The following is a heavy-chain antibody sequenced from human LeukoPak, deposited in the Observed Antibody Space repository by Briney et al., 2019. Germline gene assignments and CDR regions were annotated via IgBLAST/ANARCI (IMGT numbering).Heavy chain of an antibody. J-gene: IGHJ4*02. CDR2: ISSSSSYI. D-gene: IGHD5-12*01. CDR3: ARRGSGYTEPIDY. V-gene: IGHV3-21*01. CDR1: GFTLSSYS. Sequence: GGSLRLSCAGSGFTLSSYSMDWVRQAPGKGLEWVSSISSSSSYIYYADSVKGRFTISRDNAKNSLYLQMNSLRAEDTAVYYCARRGSGYTEPIDYWGQGTLVTVSS.